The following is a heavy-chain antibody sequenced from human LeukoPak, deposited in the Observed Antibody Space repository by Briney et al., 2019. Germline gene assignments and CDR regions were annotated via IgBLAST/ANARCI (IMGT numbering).Heavy chain of an antibody. V-gene: IGHV4-34*01. CDR1: GGSFSGYY. CDR3: ARIGYCSGGSCYSDYFDY. J-gene: IGHJ4*02. CDR2: INHSGST. D-gene: IGHD2-15*01. Sequence: SETLSLTCAVYGGSFSGYYWSWIRQPPGKGLEWIGEINHSGSTNYNPSLKSRVTISVDTSKNQFSLKLSSVTAADTAVYYCARIGYCSGGSCYSDYFDYWGQGTLVTVSS.